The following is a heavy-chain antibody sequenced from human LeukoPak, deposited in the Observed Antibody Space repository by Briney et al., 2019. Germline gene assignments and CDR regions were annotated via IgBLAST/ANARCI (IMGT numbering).Heavy chain of an antibody. D-gene: IGHD6-13*01. V-gene: IGHV3-23*01. CDR1: GFTFSNYA. J-gene: IGHJ4*02. Sequence: PGGSLRLSCAASGFTFSNYAMSWVRQAPGKGLEWVSAISGSGDSTYYGDSVKGRFTISRDNSKNTQYLQMNSLRAEDTAVYYCAKTRPLDSSSWSHGDYWGQGTLVIVSS. CDR2: ISGSGDST. CDR3: AKTRPLDSSSWSHGDY.